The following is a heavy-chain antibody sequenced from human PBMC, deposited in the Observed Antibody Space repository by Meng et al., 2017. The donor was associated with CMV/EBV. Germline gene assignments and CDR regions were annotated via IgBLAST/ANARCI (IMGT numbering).Heavy chain of an antibody. CDR1: GGSFSGYY. D-gene: IGHD3-3*01. V-gene: IGHV4-34*01. J-gene: IGHJ6*02. CDR2: INHSGST. CDR3: ARDPGHYDFWSGYYPMGYYYYYGMDV. Sequence: GSLRLSCAVYGGSFSGYYWSWIRQPPGKGLEWIGEINHSGSTNYNPSLKSRVTISVDTSKNQFSLKLSSVTAADTAVYYCARDPGHYDFWSGYYPMGYYYYYGMDVWGQGTTVTVSS.